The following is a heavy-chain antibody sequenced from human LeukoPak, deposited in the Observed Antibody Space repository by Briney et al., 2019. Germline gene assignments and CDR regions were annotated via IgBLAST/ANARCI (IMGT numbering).Heavy chain of an antibody. J-gene: IGHJ4*02. D-gene: IGHD3-3*01. V-gene: IGHV3-23*01. CDR2: ISGSGGST. CDR3: AKKSPIFGVVIPLFDY. CDR1: GFTFSSYA. Sequence: GGSLRLSCAASGFTFSSYAMSWVRQAPGKGLEWVSAISGSGGSTYYADSVKGRFTISRDNSKNTLYLQVNSLRAEDTAVCHCAKKSPIFGVVIPLFDYWGQGTLVSVSS.